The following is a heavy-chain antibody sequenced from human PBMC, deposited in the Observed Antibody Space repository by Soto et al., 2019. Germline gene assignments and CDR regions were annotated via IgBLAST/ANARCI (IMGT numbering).Heavy chain of an antibody. D-gene: IGHD3-22*01. Sequence: ASVKVSCKASGYTFTGYYMHWVRQAPGQGLEWMGWINPNSGGTNYAQKFQGWVTMTRDTSISTAYMELSRLRSDDTAVYYCARGSPVHYYDSSGYFDYWGQGTPVTVSS. J-gene: IGHJ4*02. CDR3: ARGSPVHYYDSSGYFDY. CDR2: INPNSGGT. V-gene: IGHV1-2*04. CDR1: GYTFTGYY.